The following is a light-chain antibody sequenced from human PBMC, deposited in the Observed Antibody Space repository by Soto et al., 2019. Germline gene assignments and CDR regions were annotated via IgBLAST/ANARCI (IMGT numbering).Light chain of an antibody. CDR3: SSYTTWNTRKSV. CDR2: DVS. J-gene: IGLJ1*01. CDR1: SSDVGGYNY. V-gene: IGLV2-14*03. Sequence: QSALTQPASVSGSPGQSITISCTGTSSDVGGYNYVSWYQHHPGKAPKLIIYDVSNRPSGVSIRFSGSKSDNTASLTISGLQPEDEADYHCSSYTTWNTRKSVSGTGTKVTV.